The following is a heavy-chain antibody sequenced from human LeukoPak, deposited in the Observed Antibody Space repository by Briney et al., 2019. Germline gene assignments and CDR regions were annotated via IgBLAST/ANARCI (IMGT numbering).Heavy chain of an antibody. CDR3: ARRSHSSSWYPNGDYFDY. Sequence: GESLKISCKGSGYSFTNYWIGWVRQMPGEGLEWMGIFYPGNSDTRYSPSFQGQVTISADKSITTAYLQWSSLKASDTAMYYCARRSHSSSWYPNGDYFDYWGQGTLVTVSS. CDR2: FYPGNSDT. J-gene: IGHJ4*02. V-gene: IGHV5-51*01. CDR1: GYSFTNYW. D-gene: IGHD6-13*01.